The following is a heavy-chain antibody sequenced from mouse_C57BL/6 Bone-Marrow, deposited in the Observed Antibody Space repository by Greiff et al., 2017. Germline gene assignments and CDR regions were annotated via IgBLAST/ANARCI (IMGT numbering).Heavy chain of an antibody. D-gene: IGHD2-12*01. V-gene: IGHV5-6*01. CDR1: GFTFSSYG. CDR2: ISSGGSYT. CDR3: ARHRTTTIVGAMDY. Sequence: EVTLVESGGDLVKPGGSLKLSCAASGFTFSSYGMSWVRQTPDKRLEWVATISSGGSYTYYPDSVKGRFTISRDNAKNTLYLQMSSLKSEDTAMYYCARHRTTTIVGAMDYWGQGTSVTVSS. J-gene: IGHJ4*01.